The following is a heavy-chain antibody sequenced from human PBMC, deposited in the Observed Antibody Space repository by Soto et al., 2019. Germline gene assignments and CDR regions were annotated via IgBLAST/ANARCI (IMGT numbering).Heavy chain of an antibody. CDR2: IIPILGIA. V-gene: IGHV1-69*08. D-gene: IGHD2-2*01. CDR3: ARDQTATPDIVVVPAAMRGEYNWFDP. J-gene: IGHJ5*02. Sequence: QVQLVQSGAEVKKPGSSVKVSCKASGGTFSSYTISWVRQAPGQGLEWMGRIIPILGIANYAQKFQGRVTSTADNSTSTAYMDMSSLRCEDTAVYYCARDQTATPDIVVVPAAMRGEYNWFDPWGQGTLYAVSS. CDR1: GGTFSSYT.